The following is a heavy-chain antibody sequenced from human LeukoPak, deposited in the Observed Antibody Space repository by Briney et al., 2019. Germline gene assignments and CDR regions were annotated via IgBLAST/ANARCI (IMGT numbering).Heavy chain of an antibody. D-gene: IGHD3-22*01. V-gene: IGHV3-23*01. Sequence: GGSLRLSCAASGFTFSSYAMNWVRQAPGKGLEWVSAISGSGSTTYYADSVKGRFTISRDNSKNTLYLQMNSLRAEDTAVYYCARDLYDSSGYYSMIHDYWGQGTLVTVSS. CDR2: ISGSGSTT. CDR1: GFTFSSYA. CDR3: ARDLYDSSGYYSMIHDY. J-gene: IGHJ4*02.